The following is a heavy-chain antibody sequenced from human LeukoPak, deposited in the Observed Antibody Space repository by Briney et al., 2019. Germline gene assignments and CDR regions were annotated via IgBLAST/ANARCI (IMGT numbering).Heavy chain of an antibody. CDR3: AKGLTLSSGWYYFDY. V-gene: IGHV3-23*01. D-gene: IGHD6-19*01. CDR1: GFTFSSYA. J-gene: IGHJ4*02. Sequence: GGSLRLSCAASGFTFSSYAMSWVRQAPGKGLEWVSAMSGSGGSTYYADSVKGRFTISRDKSKNTLHLQMNSLRAEDTAVYYCAKGLTLSSGWYYFDYWGQGTLVTVSS. CDR2: MSGSGGST.